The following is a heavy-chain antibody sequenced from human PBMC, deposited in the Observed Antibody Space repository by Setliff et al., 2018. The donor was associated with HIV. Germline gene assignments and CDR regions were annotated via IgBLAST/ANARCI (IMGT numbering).Heavy chain of an antibody. CDR2: INPSGDVI. CDR3: ASPSFGDVDYYYGMGV. Sequence: ASVKVSCKASGYTSTSFSLHWVRQAPGQGLEWMGIINPSGDVIRYAQKFQGRVTMTRDTSTSTVYMDLSSLRSEDTAVYYCASPSFGDVDYYYGMGVWGQGTTVTVSS. D-gene: IGHD3-10*01. V-gene: IGHV1-46*01. J-gene: IGHJ6*02. CDR1: GYTSTSFS.